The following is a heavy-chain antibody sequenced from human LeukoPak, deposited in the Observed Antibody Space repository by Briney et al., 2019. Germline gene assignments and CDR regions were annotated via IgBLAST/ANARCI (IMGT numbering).Heavy chain of an antibody. Sequence: SETLSLTCTVSGGSINDHAWCWIRQPPGRGLEWIGCVYYTGSSQYNASLKRRLTISTDTSNNQLSLNVTSVTAADTAIYSCARLSRIATAGAYSYHSLDIWGQGTTVTVSS. V-gene: IGHV4-59*11. J-gene: IGHJ6*02. CDR2: VYYTGSS. CDR1: GGSINDHA. D-gene: IGHD6-13*01. CDR3: ARLSRIATAGAYSYHSLDI.